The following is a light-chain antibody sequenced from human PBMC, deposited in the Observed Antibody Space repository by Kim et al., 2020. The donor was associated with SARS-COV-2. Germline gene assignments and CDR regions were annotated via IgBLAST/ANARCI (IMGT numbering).Light chain of an antibody. Sequence: ETVLTQSPGTLSLSPGERATLSCRASQSVRNNFVAWYQQKPGQAPRLLFHGALTRANGIPGRFSASGSGTDFKLIIYGLEPEDFAVYYCQQYGNPPATFGQGTKVDIK. CDR1: QSVRNNF. CDR2: GAL. CDR3: QQYGNPPAT. J-gene: IGKJ1*01. V-gene: IGKV3-20*01.